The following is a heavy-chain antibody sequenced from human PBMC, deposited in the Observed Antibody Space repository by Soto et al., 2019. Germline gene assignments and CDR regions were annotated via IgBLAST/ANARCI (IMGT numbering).Heavy chain of an antibody. V-gene: IGHV3-23*01. CDR2: ISDSGSRT. J-gene: IGHJ4*02. D-gene: IGHD3-9*01. CDR1: GFIFRSYG. CDR3: ARGDILTGSKEGWDY. Sequence: PGGSLRLSCAASGFIFRSYGMIWVRQAPGKGLEWVSVISDSGSRTYYADFVEGRFTISRDNSRNTLYLQMNSLRAEDTAVYYCARGDILTGSKEGWDYWGQGTLVTVSS.